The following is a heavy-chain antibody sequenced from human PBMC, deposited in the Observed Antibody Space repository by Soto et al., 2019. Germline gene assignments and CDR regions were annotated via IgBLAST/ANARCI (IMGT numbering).Heavy chain of an antibody. V-gene: IGHV1-46*01. CDR1: GYTFTSYY. CDR3: ARGEWCSSTSCYVTGIDYYYYGMDV. Sequence: ASVKDSCKASGYTFTSYYMHWVRQAPGQGLEWMGIINPSGGSTGYAQKLQGRVTMTRDTSTRTVYMELSSLRSEDTAVYYCARGEWCSSTSCYVTGIDYYYYGMDVWGQGTTVTVSS. D-gene: IGHD2-2*01. CDR2: INPSGGST. J-gene: IGHJ6*02.